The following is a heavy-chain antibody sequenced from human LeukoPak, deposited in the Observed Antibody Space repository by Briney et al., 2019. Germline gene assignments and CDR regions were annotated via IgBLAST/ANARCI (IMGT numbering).Heavy chain of an antibody. CDR1: GFTVSSNY. CDR2: IYSGGST. Sequence: AGSLRLSCAASGFTVSSNYMSWVRQAPGKGLEWVSVIYSGGSTYYADSVKGRFTISRDNSKNTLYLQMNSLRAEDTAVYYCASGSGSYRTPYYYMDVWGTGTTVTVSS. J-gene: IGHJ6*03. D-gene: IGHD3-10*01. V-gene: IGHV3-53*01. CDR3: ASGSGSYRTPYYYMDV.